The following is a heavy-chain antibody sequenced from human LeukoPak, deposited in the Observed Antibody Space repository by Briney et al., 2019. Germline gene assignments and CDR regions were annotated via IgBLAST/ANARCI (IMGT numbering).Heavy chain of an antibody. CDR3: ARDQTTSGAFDL. CDR2: ISSSGSTV. Sequence: GGSLRLSCAGSGFTFSSYEMNWVRQAPGKGLEWVSYISSSGSTVYQADSAKGRFTISRDNAKNSLYLQMNSLRAEDTAVYYCARDQTTSGAFDLWGQGTMVTVSS. CDR1: GFTFSSYE. D-gene: IGHD4-17*01. J-gene: IGHJ3*01. V-gene: IGHV3-48*03.